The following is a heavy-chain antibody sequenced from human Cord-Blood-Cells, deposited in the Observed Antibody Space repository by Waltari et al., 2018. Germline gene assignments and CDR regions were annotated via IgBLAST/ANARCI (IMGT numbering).Heavy chain of an antibody. V-gene: IGHV1-69*01. CDR2: IVPILCTA. D-gene: IGHD4-17*01. CDR3: ARDLSATVVTRDYYYGMDV. Sequence: QVQLVQSGAEVKKPGSSVKVSCKASGGTFSSYAISWVRQAPGQGLEWMGGIVPILCTANDAQKFQGRGTITADESTSTAYMELSSLRSEDTAVYYCARDLSATVVTRDYYYGMDVWGQGTTVTVSS. CDR1: GGTFSSYA. J-gene: IGHJ6*02.